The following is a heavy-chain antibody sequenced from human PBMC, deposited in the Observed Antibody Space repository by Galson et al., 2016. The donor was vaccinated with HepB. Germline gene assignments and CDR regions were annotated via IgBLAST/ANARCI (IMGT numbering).Heavy chain of an antibody. J-gene: IGHJ4*02. CDR3: ARDGSGGYCSGGGCYSLNL. V-gene: IGHV3-30*04. Sequence: SLRLSCAASGFTFSSYAMHWVRQAPGKGLEWVALISYDGWNTYYADSVKGRFTISRDNSKNTLFLQMGSLRPEDTAVYYCARDGSGGYCSGGGCYSLNLWGQGTLVTVS. D-gene: IGHD2-15*01. CDR2: ISYDGWNT. CDR1: GFTFSSYA.